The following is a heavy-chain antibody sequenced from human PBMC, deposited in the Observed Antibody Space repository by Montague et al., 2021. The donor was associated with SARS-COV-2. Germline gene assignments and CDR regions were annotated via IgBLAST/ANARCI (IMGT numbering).Heavy chain of an antibody. J-gene: IGHJ3*02. V-gene: IGHV4-59*01. CDR2: IYNSGST. D-gene: IGHD6-13*01. CDR1: GGSISRYS. CDR3: ARVGRGSSWYEVAFDI. Sequence: SETLSLTCTVSGGSISRYSWTWIRQPPGKGLEWIGYIYNSGSTNYNPSPTSRVTISVDTSKNQFSLKLSSVAAAATAVYYCARVGRGSSWYEVAFDIWGQGTMVTVSS.